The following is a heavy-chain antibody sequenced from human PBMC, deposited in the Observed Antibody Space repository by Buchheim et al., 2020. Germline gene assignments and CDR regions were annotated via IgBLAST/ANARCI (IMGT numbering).Heavy chain of an antibody. V-gene: IGHV4-59*01. CDR3: ARGSGNSWHLLH. CDR2: IFYSGNP. D-gene: IGHD6-13*01. Sequence: QVQLQESGPGQVKPSETLSLTCTVSGGSISSDYWSWIRQSPGKGLEGIGCIFYSGNPHYNPSLKSRVTISSDKSKNQFSFKLNSVTAADTAVYYCARGSGNSWHLLHWGQGTL. CDR1: GGSISSDY. J-gene: IGHJ1*01.